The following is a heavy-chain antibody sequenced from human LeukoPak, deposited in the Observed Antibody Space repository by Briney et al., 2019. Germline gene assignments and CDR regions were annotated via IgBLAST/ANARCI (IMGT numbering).Heavy chain of an antibody. CDR2: ISYDGSNK. Sequence: GGPLRLSCAASGFAFSTSAMHWVRQAPGKGLEWVALISYDGSNKHYADSVKGRFSISRDNSKNTTYLQMNSLRDEDTAVYYCGSKWELGYWGQGTLVTV. J-gene: IGHJ4*02. D-gene: IGHD1-26*01. CDR1: GFAFSTSA. CDR3: GSKWELGY. V-gene: IGHV3-30*03.